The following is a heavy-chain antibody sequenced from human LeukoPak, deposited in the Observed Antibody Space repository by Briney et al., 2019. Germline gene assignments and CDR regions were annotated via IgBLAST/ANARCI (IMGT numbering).Heavy chain of an antibody. CDR1: GFTVSSNY. Sequence: GGSLRLSCAASGFTVSSNYMSWVRQAPGKGLEWVSAISGSGGSTYYADSVKGRFTISRDNSKNTLYLQMNSLRAEDTAVYYCAKVSDYYDSSVDWGQGTLVTVSS. D-gene: IGHD3-22*01. CDR3: AKVSDYYDSSVD. J-gene: IGHJ4*02. CDR2: ISGSGGST. V-gene: IGHV3-23*01.